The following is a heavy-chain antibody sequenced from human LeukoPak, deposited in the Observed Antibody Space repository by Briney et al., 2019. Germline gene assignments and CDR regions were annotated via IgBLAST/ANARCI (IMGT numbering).Heavy chain of an antibody. Sequence: KASETLSLTCTVSGVSMTNYYWTWIRQPPGKGLEWIGYIYYSGSTNYNPSLMSRVTISVDTSKNHFSLRLSSVTAADTAVYYCARSGFYNTGWAHFDSWGQGALVTVSS. D-gene: IGHD6-19*01. CDR1: GVSMTNYY. CDR3: ARSGFYNTGWAHFDS. J-gene: IGHJ4*02. V-gene: IGHV4-59*08. CDR2: IYYSGST.